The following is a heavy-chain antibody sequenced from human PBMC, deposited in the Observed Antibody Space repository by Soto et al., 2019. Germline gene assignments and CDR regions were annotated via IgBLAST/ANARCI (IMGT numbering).Heavy chain of an antibody. Sequence: QVQLQESGPGLVKPSETLSLTCTVSGGSISSYYWSWIRXPPGKGLEWIGYIYYSGSTNYNPSLXXXXXXXXXXXXXXXXXXXXXXXXXXXXXXXXXXXXXXXXXGLDYWGQGTLVTVSS. CDR1: GGSISSYY. J-gene: IGHJ4*02. CDR3: XXXXXXXXXGLDY. CDR2: IYYSGST. V-gene: IGHV4-59*01.